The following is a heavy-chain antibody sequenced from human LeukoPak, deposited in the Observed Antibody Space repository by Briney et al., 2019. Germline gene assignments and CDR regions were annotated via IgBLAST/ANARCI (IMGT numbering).Heavy chain of an antibody. CDR1: GGSISSSSYY. Sequence: SETLSLTCTVSGGSISSSSYYWGWIRQPPGKGLEWIGSIYYSGSTYYNPSLKSRVTISVDTSKNQFSLKLSSVTAADTAVYYCASIVVVPAAIEGWGQGTLVTVSS. J-gene: IGHJ4*02. CDR2: IYYSGST. CDR3: ASIVVVPAAIEG. V-gene: IGHV4-39*07. D-gene: IGHD2-2*01.